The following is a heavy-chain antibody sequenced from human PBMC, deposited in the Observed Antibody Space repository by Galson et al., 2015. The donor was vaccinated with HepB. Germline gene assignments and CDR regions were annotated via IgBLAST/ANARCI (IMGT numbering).Heavy chain of an antibody. CDR1: GYNFTSYY. V-gene: IGHV1-46*01. Sequence: SVKVSCKASGYNFTSYYIHWVRQAPGQGLEWLGMLNPNDGNTRYTQTFRGRITVTRDTSTSTVYMDLSSLTSEDTAVYGCARDRYPELEVRLGYYFDSWGQGTLVSVSS. CDR2: LNPNDGNT. J-gene: IGHJ4*02. CDR3: ARDRYPELEVRLGYYFDS. D-gene: IGHD1-7*01.